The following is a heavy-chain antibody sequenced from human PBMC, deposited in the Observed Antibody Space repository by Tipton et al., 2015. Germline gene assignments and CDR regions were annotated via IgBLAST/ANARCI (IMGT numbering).Heavy chain of an antibody. CDR2: IFLPGST. CDR3: VRRIAAAHADY. V-gene: IGHV4-61*01. J-gene: IGHJ4*02. CDR1: GGSVSSGFYY. D-gene: IGHD6-13*01. Sequence: TLSLTCSVSGGSVSSGFYYWTWIRQTPAKGLEWIGYIFLPGSTNFNPSLRSRVTISVDTSENQFSLELMSVTAADTGVYFCVRRIAAAHADYWGQGTLVTVSS.